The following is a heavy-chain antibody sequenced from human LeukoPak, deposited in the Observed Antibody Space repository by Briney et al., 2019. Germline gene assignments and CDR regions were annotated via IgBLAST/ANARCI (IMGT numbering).Heavy chain of an antibody. Sequence: GGSLRLSCAASGFTFSSYAMHWVRQAPGKGLEYVSAISSNGGSTYYANSVKGRFTISRDNSKNTLYLQMNSLRAEDTAVYYCAAAGGSSPFYYYMDVWGKGTTVSVSS. J-gene: IGHJ6*03. CDR2: ISSNGGST. CDR1: GFTFSSYA. V-gene: IGHV3-64*01. CDR3: AAAGGSSPFYYYMDV. D-gene: IGHD4-23*01.